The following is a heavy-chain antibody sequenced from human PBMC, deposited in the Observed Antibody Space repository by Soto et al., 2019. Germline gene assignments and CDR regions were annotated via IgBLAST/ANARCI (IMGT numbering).Heavy chain of an antibody. CDR3: ARGARSSSWSRFRTGGCFDY. D-gene: IGHD6-13*01. CDR2: IWYDGSNK. Sequence: QVQLVESGGGVVQPGRSLRLSCAASGFTFSSYGMHWVRQAPGKGLEWVAVIWYDGSNKYYADSVKGRFTISRDNSKNTLYLQMHSLSAGDTDADYCARGARSSSWSRFRTGGCFDYWGQGTLVTVSS. J-gene: IGHJ4*02. V-gene: IGHV3-33*01. CDR1: GFTFSSYG.